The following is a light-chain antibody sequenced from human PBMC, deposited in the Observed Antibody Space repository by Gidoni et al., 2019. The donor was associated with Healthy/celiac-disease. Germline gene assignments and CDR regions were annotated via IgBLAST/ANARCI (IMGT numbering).Light chain of an antibody. CDR1: QSVLSSSNNKNY. Sequence: DIVMTQSPDSLSVSLGERATINCKSSQSVLSSSNNKNYLAWYQQKPGQQPKLLIYWASTRESGVPDRFSGSGSGTDFTLTISSLQAEDVAVYYCQQDYSTPPTFGQGTKVEIK. V-gene: IGKV4-1*01. CDR3: QQDYSTPPT. CDR2: WAS. J-gene: IGKJ1*01.